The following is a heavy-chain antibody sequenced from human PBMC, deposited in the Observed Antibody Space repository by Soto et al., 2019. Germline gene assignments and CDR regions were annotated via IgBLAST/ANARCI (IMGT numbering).Heavy chain of an antibody. Sequence: QVQLVQSGAEVKKPGSSVKVSCKASGGTFSSYTISWVRQAPGQGLEWMGRIIPLLGIAHYGQKFHGRVTITADKSASTAYMELSSLRSEGTAVYYYARSLSHRHNWFDPWGQGTLVTVSS. J-gene: IGHJ5*02. CDR3: ARSLSHRHNWFDP. CDR1: GGTFSSYT. V-gene: IGHV1-69*02. CDR2: IIPLLGIA.